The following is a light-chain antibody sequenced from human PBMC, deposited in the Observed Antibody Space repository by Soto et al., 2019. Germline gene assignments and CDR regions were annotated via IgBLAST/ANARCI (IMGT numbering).Light chain of an antibody. J-gene: IGKJ4*01. V-gene: IGKV3-11*01. CDR1: QSVSSY. Sequence: EIVLTQSPATLCLSPGERATLSCRASQSVSSYLVWYLQKPGQAPRLVSYDAANTTTSILARFSGSGSGTDFTLTISSLDPEDFAVYFYQQRSNWLTYGGGTKVDIK. CDR3: QQRSNWLT. CDR2: DAA.